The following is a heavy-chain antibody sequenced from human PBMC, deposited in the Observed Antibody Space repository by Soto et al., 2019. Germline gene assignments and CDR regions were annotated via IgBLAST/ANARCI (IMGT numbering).Heavy chain of an antibody. CDR3: ARLFSGYSSSSSYYYYGMDV. J-gene: IGHJ6*02. CDR2: IYYSGST. V-gene: IGHV4-39*01. Sequence: KPSETLSLTCTVSGGSISSSSYYWGWIRQPPGKGLEWIGSIYYSGSTYYNPSLKSRVTISVDTSKNQFSLKLSSVTAADTAVYYCARLFSGYSSSSSYYYYGMDVWGQGTTVTVS. D-gene: IGHD6-6*01. CDR1: GGSISSSSYY.